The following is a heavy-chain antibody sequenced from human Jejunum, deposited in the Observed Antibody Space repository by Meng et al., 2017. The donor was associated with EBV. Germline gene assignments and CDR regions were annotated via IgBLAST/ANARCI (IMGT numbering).Heavy chain of an antibody. Sequence: HVEGQEAGPGLVQPSGTLSLTCAVSGASISSSHWWSWVRQAPGEGLEWIGEIYYTGRTNYNPSLKSRVSMSIDKSKNQFSLNLNSVTVADTAVYYCATSMSGYSYGYSWGQGTLVTGSS. V-gene: IGHV4-4*02. CDR2: IYYTGRT. CDR3: ATSMSGYSYGYS. CDR1: GASISSSHW. J-gene: IGHJ5*02. D-gene: IGHD5-12*01.